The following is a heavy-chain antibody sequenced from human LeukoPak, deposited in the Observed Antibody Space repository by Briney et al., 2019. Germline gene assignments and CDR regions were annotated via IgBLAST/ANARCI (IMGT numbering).Heavy chain of an antibody. CDR3: AKALIAARLISLPGDY. D-gene: IGHD6-6*01. Sequence: GGSLRLSCAASGFTFSSYGMHWVRQAPGKGLEWVAFIRYDGSNKYYADSVKGRFTISRDNSKNTLYLQMNSLGAEDTAVYYCAKALIAARLISLPGDYWGQGTLVTVSS. CDR2: IRYDGSNK. V-gene: IGHV3-30*02. J-gene: IGHJ4*02. CDR1: GFTFSSYG.